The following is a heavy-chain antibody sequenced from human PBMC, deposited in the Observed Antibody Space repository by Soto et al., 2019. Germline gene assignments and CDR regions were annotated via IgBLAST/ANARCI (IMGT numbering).Heavy chain of an antibody. CDR3: ARGTGCSGGSCSDAFDI. Sequence: RASVKVSCKASGYTFTSYDINWVRQATGQGLEWMGWMNPNSGNTGYAQKFQGRVTMTRNTSISTAYMELSSLRSEDTAVYYCARGTGCSGGSCSDAFDIWGQGTMVTVSS. CDR2: MNPNSGNT. J-gene: IGHJ3*02. CDR1: GYTFTSYD. D-gene: IGHD2-15*01. V-gene: IGHV1-8*01.